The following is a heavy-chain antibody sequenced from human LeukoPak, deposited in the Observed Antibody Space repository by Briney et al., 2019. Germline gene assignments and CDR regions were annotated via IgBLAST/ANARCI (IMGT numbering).Heavy chain of an antibody. J-gene: IGHJ4*02. V-gene: IGHV3-23*01. Sequence: PGGSLRLSCAASGFTFRSYGMTWVRQAPGKGLEWVSAISGSGDSTYYADSVKGRFTISRDNSRNTLYLLMNSLRAGDTAVYYCAKDLNAALGFDYWGQGTLVTVSS. CDR1: GFTFRSYG. D-gene: IGHD6-6*01. CDR3: AKDLNAALGFDY. CDR2: ISGSGDST.